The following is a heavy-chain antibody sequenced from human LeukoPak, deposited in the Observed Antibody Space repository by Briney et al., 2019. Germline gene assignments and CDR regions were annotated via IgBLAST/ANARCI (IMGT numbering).Heavy chain of an antibody. CDR1: GYTFTSYY. Sequence: ASVKVSCKASGYTFTSYYMHWVRQAPRQGLEWMGIINPSGGSTSYAQKSQGRVTMTRDTSTSTVYMELSSLRSEDTAVYYCARDRSEVRGVNLDAFDIWGQGTMVTVSS. J-gene: IGHJ3*02. CDR2: INPSGGST. D-gene: IGHD3-10*01. V-gene: IGHV1-46*01. CDR3: ARDRSEVRGVNLDAFDI.